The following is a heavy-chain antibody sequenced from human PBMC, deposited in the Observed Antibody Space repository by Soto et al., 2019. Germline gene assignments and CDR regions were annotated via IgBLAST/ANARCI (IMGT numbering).Heavy chain of an antibody. J-gene: IGHJ6*03. CDR2: MNPNSGNT. Sequence: ASVKVSCKASGYTFTSYDINWVRQATGQGLEWMGWMNPNSGNTGYAQKFQGRVTMTRNNSISTAYMELSSLRSEDTAVYYCARVLRGGYDFWSGYLTYYYMDVWGKGTTVTVSS. D-gene: IGHD3-3*01. CDR1: GYTFTSYD. V-gene: IGHV1-8*01. CDR3: ARVLRGGYDFWSGYLTYYYMDV.